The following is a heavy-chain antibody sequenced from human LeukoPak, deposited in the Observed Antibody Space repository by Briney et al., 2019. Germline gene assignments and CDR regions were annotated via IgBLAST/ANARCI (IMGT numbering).Heavy chain of an antibody. CDR3: AKDQSRDDSSGYFFN. Sequence: GGSLRLSCAASGFTFSSYALHWVRQAPGKGLEWVTCISYDGNNKYYTDSVKGRFTNTRDNPKNTLYLQMNSLRVEDTAVYYCAKDQSRDDSSGYFFNWGQGTLVTVSS. V-gene: IGHV3-30-3*01. CDR1: GFTFSSYA. D-gene: IGHD3-22*01. J-gene: IGHJ4*02. CDR2: ISYDGNNK.